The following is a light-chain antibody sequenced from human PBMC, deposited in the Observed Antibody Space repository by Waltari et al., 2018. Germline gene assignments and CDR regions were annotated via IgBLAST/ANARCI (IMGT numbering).Light chain of an antibody. CDR1: SSNIGINT. CDR3: AAWDDSLNGLS. J-gene: IGLJ1*01. V-gene: IGLV1-44*01. Sequence: QSVLTQPPSASETPGQRVTISCSGSSSNIGINTVNWYQQLPGPAPKLLIYSDDQRPLGVPDRFSGSKSGTSAARASSGVQSEEEAYYYCAAWDDSLNGLSFGTGTRVIV. CDR2: SDD.